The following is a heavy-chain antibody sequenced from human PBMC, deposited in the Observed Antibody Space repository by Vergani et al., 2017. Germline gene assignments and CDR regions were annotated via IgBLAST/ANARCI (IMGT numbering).Heavy chain of an antibody. J-gene: IGHJ4*02. CDR2: ISSSSSYI. Sequence: VQLQESGPGLVKPSETLSLTCTVSGGSISSYYWSWIRQAPGKGLEWVSSISSSSSYIYYADSVKGRFTISRDNAKNSLYLQMNSLRAEDTAVYYCARDGGRYCSGGSCYPLGYWGQGTLVTVSS. D-gene: IGHD2-15*01. V-gene: IGHV3-21*01. CDR3: ARDGGRYCSGGSCYPLGY. CDR1: GGSISSYY.